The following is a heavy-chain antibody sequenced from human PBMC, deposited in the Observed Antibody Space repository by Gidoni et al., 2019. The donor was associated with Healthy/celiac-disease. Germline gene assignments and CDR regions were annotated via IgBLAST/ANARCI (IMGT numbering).Heavy chain of an antibody. J-gene: IGHJ5*02. Sequence: QVQLVQSGAEVKKPGASVKVSCKASGYTFTSYDINWVRQATGQGLEWMGWMNPNSGNTGYAQKFQGRVTMTRNTSISTAYMELSSLRSEDTAGYYCAREYSSSSGAGFDPWGQGTLVTVSS. V-gene: IGHV1-8*01. CDR1: GYTFTSYD. D-gene: IGHD6-6*01. CDR3: AREYSSSSGAGFDP. CDR2: MNPNSGNT.